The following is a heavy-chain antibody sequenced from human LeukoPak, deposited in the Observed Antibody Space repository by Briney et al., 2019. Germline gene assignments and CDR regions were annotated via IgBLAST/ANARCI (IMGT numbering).Heavy chain of an antibody. CDR2: IYPGDSDT. Sequence: GESLKISCKGSGYSFTSYWIGWVGQMPGKGLEWMGIIYPGDSDTRYSPSFQGQVTISADKSISTAYLQWSSLKASDTAMYYCARLKPPYDSSGYYFNWFDPWGQGTLVTVSS. CDR3: ARLKPPYDSSGYYFNWFDP. CDR1: GYSFTSYW. D-gene: IGHD3-22*01. J-gene: IGHJ5*02. V-gene: IGHV5-51*01.